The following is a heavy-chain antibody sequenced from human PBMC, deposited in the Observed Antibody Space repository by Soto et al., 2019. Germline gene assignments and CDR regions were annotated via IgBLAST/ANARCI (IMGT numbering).Heavy chain of an antibody. D-gene: IGHD6-25*01. J-gene: IGHJ4*02. CDR3: ATSPRYSSGCYDY. CDR2: INHSGST. CDR1: GGSFSGYY. V-gene: IGHV4-34*01. Sequence: PSETLSLTCAVYGGSFSGYYWSWIRQPPGKGLEWIGEINHSGSTNYNPSLKSRVTISVDTSKNQFSLKLSSVTAADTAVYYCATSPRYSSGCYDYWGQGTLVTVYS.